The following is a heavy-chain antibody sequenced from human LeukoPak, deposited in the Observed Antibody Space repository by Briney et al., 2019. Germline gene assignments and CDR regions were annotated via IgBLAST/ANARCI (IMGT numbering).Heavy chain of an antibody. CDR2: ISYDGSNK. J-gene: IGHJ4*02. CDR1: GFTLSSYA. D-gene: IGHD1-26*01. V-gene: IGHV3-30*04. Sequence: PGGSLRLSCAASGFTLSSYAMHWVRQAPGKGLEWVAVISYDGSNKYYADSVKGRFTISRDNSKNSLYLQMNSLRAEDTAVYYCARDKVVGATYFDYWGQGTLVTVSS. CDR3: ARDKVVGATYFDY.